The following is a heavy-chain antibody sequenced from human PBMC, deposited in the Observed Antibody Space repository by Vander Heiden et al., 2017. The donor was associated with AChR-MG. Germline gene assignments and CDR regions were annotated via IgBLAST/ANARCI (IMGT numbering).Heavy chain of an antibody. CDR2: INPSLDST. CDR3: ARELTGSFYFDF. V-gene: IGHV1-46*03. D-gene: IGHD1-26*01. CDR1: GFTFTTYH. Sequence: QVQLVQSGAEVKKPGASLKVSCTTSGFTFTTYHMHWVRQAPGQGLEWVGTINPSLDSTHYAQKFQGRVRMTRDTSTKTVYMDMTSLRPEDTAVYFCARELTGSFYFDFWGQGSLVTVSS. J-gene: IGHJ4*02.